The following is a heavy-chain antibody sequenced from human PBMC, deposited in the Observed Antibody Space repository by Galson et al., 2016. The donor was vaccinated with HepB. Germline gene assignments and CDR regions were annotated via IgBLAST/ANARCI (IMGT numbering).Heavy chain of an antibody. Sequence: SLRLSCAASGFSFSTYAMHWVRQAPGKGLKWVALISYDGSYSSYADSVKGRFTISRDNSKKTLYLQMNSLRAEDTAVYYCAKVPSMVRGFWGQGTMVTVSS. CDR1: GFSFSTYA. D-gene: IGHD3-10*01. CDR3: AKVPSMVRGF. CDR2: ISYDGSYS. V-gene: IGHV3-30*18. J-gene: IGHJ3*01.